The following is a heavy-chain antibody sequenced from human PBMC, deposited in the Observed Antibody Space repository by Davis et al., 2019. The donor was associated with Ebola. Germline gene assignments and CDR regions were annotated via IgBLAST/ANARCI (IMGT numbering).Heavy chain of an antibody. J-gene: IGHJ6*04. CDR3: ARVGDYGMDV. CDR2: ISSSGSTI. CDR1: GFTFSDYY. V-gene: IGHV3-11*01. D-gene: IGHD3-10*01. Sequence: GESLKISCAASGFTFSDYYMSWIRQAPGKGLEWVSYISSSGSTIYYADSVKGRFTISRDNAKNSLYLQMNSLRAEDTAVYDCARVGDYGMDVWGKGTTVTVSS.